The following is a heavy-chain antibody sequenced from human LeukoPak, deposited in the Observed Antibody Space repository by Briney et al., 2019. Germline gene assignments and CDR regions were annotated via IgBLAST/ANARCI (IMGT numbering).Heavy chain of an antibody. V-gene: IGHV1-69*05. CDR3: ARDDSSSPQGAFDI. CDR2: IIPMSGTA. D-gene: IGHD6-6*01. J-gene: IGHJ3*02. CDR1: GGAFNTDA. Sequence: SVKVSCKASGGAFNTDAISWVRQAPGQGLEWMGRIIPMSGTANYAQKFQGRVTITTDESTSTAYMELSSLKSKDTAVYYCARDDSSSPQGAFDIWGQGTMVTVSS.